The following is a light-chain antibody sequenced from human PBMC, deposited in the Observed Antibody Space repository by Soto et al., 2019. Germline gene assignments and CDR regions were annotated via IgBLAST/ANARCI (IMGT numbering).Light chain of an antibody. Sequence: QSALIQPPSVSGSPGQSVTISCTGTSSDVGSYDYVSWYQQHPGTVPKPMIYNVNTRPSGVPDRFSGSKSGNTASMTISGLQAEDEADYYCNSYAGSNTVIFGGGTKLTVL. CDR3: NSYAGSNTVI. CDR1: SSDVGSYDY. V-gene: IGLV2-11*01. J-gene: IGLJ2*01. CDR2: NVN.